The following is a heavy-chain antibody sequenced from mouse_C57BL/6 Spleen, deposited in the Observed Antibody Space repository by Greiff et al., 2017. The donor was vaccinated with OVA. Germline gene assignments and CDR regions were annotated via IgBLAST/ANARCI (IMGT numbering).Heavy chain of an antibody. CDR1: GYTFTSYW. D-gene: IGHD4-1*01. V-gene: IGHV1-55*01. Sequence: QVQLQQPGAELVKPGASVKMSCKASGYTFTSYWITWVKQRPGQGLEWIGDIYPGSGSTNYNEKFKSKATLTVDTSSRTAYMQLSSLTSEDSAVYYCARWDPGYAMDYWGQGTSVTVSS. CDR2: IYPGSGST. J-gene: IGHJ4*01. CDR3: ARWDPGYAMDY.